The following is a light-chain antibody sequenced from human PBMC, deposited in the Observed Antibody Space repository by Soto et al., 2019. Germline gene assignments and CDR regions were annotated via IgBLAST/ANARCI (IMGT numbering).Light chain of an antibody. V-gene: IGLV1-40*01. Sequence: QSVLTQPPSVSGAPGQRVTISCTGSGSNIGAGYEVNWYQHLPGTAPKLLLYSTTNRPSGVPDRFSGSKSGTSAALAITGLQAEDEAEYYCQSYDTSLSPVVFGGGTKVTVL. J-gene: IGLJ2*01. CDR3: QSYDTSLSPVV. CDR2: STT. CDR1: GSNIGAGYE.